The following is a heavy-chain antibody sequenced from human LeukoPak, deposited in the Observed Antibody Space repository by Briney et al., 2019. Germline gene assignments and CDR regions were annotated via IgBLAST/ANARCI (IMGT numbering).Heavy chain of an antibody. CDR2: IKSKTDGGTT. D-gene: IGHD6-13*01. Sequence: TGGSPRLSCAAPGFTFNNAWMSWVRQAPGKGLEWVGRIKSKTDGGTTDYAAPVKGRFTISRDDSKNTLYLQMNSLKTEDTAVYYRTTDELDSYSSSSPDDYWGQGTLVTVSS. J-gene: IGHJ4*02. CDR3: TTDELDSYSSSSPDDY. CDR1: GFTFNNAW. V-gene: IGHV3-15*01.